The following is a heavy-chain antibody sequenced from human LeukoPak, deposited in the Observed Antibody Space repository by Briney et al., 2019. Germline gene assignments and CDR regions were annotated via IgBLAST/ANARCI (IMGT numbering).Heavy chain of an antibody. CDR2: INHSGRT. CDR1: GGSFRGYD. CDR3: ARCRGGSYAYFDF. J-gene: IGHJ4*02. D-gene: IGHD1-26*01. V-gene: IGHV4-34*01. Sequence: WETLSLTCAVYGGSFRGYDWSWIGQPPGKGLEWIREINHSGRTNYNPSLKSRVTISVDTSKNQFSLKLSSVTAADTAVYYCARCRGGSYAYFDFWGQGTLVTVSS.